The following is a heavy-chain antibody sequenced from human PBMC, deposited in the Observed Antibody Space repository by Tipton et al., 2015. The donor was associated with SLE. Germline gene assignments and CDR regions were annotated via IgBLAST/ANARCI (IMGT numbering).Heavy chain of an antibody. V-gene: IGHV4-61*10. Sequence: TLSLTCTVSGGSISSGGYYWSWIRQPAGKGLEWIGYIYYSGSTNYNPSLKSRVTISVDTSKNQFSLKLSSVTAADTAVYYCARLWFGELFFDYWGQGALVTVSS. D-gene: IGHD3-10*01. CDR1: GGSISSGGYY. CDR3: ARLWFGELFFDY. CDR2: IYYSGST. J-gene: IGHJ4*02.